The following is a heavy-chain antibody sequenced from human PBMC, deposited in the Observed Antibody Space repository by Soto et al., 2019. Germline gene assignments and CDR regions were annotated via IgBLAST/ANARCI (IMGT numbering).Heavy chain of an antibody. D-gene: IGHD3-3*01. V-gene: IGHV3-30-3*01. CDR1: GFTFSSYA. CDR3: ARDSRSGHPYYFDY. Sequence: GGSLRLSCAASGFTFSSYAMHWVRQAPGKWLEWVAVISYDGSNKYYADSVKGRFTISRDNSKNTLYLQMNSLRAEDTAVYYCARDSRSGHPYYFDYWGQGXLVTVYS. J-gene: IGHJ4*02. CDR2: ISYDGSNK.